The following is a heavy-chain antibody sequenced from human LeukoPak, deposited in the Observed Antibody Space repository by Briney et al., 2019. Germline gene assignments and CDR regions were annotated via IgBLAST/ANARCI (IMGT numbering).Heavy chain of an antibody. V-gene: IGHV3-23*01. CDR3: AKDRGYSYGPDQYYFDY. J-gene: IGHJ4*02. CDR2: ISGSGGST. D-gene: IGHD5-18*01. CDR1: GFTFSSYA. Sequence: GGSLXLSCAASGFTFSSYAMSWVRQAPGKGLEWVSAISGSGGSTYYADSVKGRFTISRDNSKNTLYLQMNSLRAEDTAVYYCAKDRGYSYGPDQYYFDYWGQGTLVTVSS.